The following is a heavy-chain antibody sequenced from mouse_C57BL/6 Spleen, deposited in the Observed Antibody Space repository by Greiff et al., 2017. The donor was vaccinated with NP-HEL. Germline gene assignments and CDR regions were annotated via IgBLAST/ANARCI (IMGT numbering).Heavy chain of an antibody. D-gene: IGHD1-1*01. CDR1: GYTFTSYW. CDR3: ARGFITTVVATPYYYAMDY. V-gene: IGHV1-64*01. Sequence: QVQLQQPGAELVKPGASVKLSCKASGYTFTSYWMHWVKQRPGQGLEWIGMIHPNSGSTNYNEKFKSKATLTVDKSSSTAYMQLSSLTSEDSAVYYCARGFITTVVATPYYYAMDYWGQGTSVTVSS. J-gene: IGHJ4*01. CDR2: IHPNSGST.